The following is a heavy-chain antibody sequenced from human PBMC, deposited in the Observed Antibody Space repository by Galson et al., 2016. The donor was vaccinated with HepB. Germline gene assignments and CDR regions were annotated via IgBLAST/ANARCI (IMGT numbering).Heavy chain of an antibody. D-gene: IGHD3-22*01. V-gene: IGHV3-15*05. CDR3: TTDRIVVVITTSYYYGMDV. J-gene: IGHJ6*02. Sequence: SLRLSCAASGLIFNNAWMSWVRQAPGKGLEWVGRIKRKSDSGTTYYAAPVKGRFTISRDDSKNMLYLQMKSLKPDDTAVYYCTTDRIVVVITTSYYYGMDVWGRGTTVTVSS. CDR2: IKRKSDSGTT. CDR1: GLIFNNAW.